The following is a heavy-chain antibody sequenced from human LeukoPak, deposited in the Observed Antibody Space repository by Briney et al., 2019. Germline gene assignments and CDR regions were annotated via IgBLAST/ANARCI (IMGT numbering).Heavy chain of an antibody. D-gene: IGHD3-22*01. V-gene: IGHV3-48*03. CDR3: ARDNGYYDSSGYLARFDY. J-gene: IGHJ4*02. CDR1: GFTFSSYE. CDR2: ISSSGSAI. Sequence: GGSLRLSCAASGFTFSSYEMNWVRQAPGKGLEWVSYISSSGSAIYYADSVKGRFTISRDNAKNSLYLQMNSLRAEDTAVYYCARDNGYYDSSGYLARFDYWGQGTLVTVSS.